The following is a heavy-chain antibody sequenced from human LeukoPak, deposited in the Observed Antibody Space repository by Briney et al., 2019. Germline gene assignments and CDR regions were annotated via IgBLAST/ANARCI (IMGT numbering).Heavy chain of an antibody. J-gene: IGHJ4*02. CDR3: AREHNWNYGAIFDY. V-gene: IGHV4-34*01. CDR1: GGSFSGYY. CDR2: INHSGST. D-gene: IGHD1-7*01. Sequence: PSETLSLTCAVYGGSFSGYYWSWIRQPPGKGLEWIGEINHSGSTNYNPSLKSRVTISVDTSKNQFSLKLSSVTAADTAVYYCAREHNWNYGAIFDYWGQGTLVTVSS.